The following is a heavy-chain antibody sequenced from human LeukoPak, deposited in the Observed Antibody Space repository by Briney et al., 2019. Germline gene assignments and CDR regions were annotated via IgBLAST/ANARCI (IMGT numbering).Heavy chain of an antibody. D-gene: IGHD3-10*01. CDR2: INHSGST. V-gene: IGHV4-34*01. CDR1: GGSFSGYY. CDR3: ARRYAYYYGSGSPIPRYYYYYYMDV. Sequence: SETLSLTCAVYGGSFSGYYWSWIRQPPGKGLEWIGEINHSGSTNYNPSLKSRVTISVDTSKNQFSLKLSSVTAADTAVYYCARRYAYYYGSGSPIPRYYYYYYMDVWGTGATVTISS. J-gene: IGHJ6*03.